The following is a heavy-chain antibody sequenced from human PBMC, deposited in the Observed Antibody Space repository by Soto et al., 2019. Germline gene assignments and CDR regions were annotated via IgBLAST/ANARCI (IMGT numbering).Heavy chain of an antibody. D-gene: IGHD3-22*01. J-gene: IGHJ4*02. CDR3: ARDQTDSGGYFDC. V-gene: IGHV3-33*01. CDR1: GFNFSSYG. Sequence: SWGSLRLSCEASGFNFSSYGIHWVRQAPGKGLEWVAIIWNYVSNEYYADSVKGRFTISRDNSKNTVYLQVSKLRAEDAAVYFCARDQTDSGGYFDCSGKGNMVTVSS. CDR2: IWNYVSNE.